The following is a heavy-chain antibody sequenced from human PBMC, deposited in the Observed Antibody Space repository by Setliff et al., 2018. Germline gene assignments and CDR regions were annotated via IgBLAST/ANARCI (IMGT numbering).Heavy chain of an antibody. V-gene: IGHV1-46*01. CDR2: INPNGDRT. J-gene: IGHJ4*02. CDR3: ARDFLGQWGGKGGLDY. D-gene: IGHD6-19*01. CDR1: GFTFTTFY. Sequence: ASVKVSCKTSGFTFTTFYIHWVRQAPGQGLEWMMMINPNGDRTTYAQKFQGRVTMTRDTSTSTVYVELSSLRSEDTAVYYCARDFLGQWGGKGGLDYWGQGTLVTVSS.